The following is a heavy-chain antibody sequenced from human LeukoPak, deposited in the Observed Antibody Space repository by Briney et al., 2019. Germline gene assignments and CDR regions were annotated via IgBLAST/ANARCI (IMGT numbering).Heavy chain of an antibody. Sequence: ASVKVSXKASGYTFTAYYMHWVRQAPGHGLESMGRINPNRGVTNYAQKFQGRVTMTRDASISTAYVELSRLRSDDTAVYYCARAADSGSTYYFDYWGQGTLVTVSS. CDR2: INPNRGVT. CDR3: ARAADSGSTYYFDY. J-gene: IGHJ4*02. CDR1: GYTFTAYY. V-gene: IGHV1-2*06. D-gene: IGHD3-22*01.